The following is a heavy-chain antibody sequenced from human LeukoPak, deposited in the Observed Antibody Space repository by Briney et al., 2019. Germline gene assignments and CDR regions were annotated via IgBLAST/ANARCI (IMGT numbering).Heavy chain of an antibody. D-gene: IGHD2-2*01. CDR3: ARGLFGGFAAAPFDH. Sequence: GASVKVSCKASGGTFDNYAVSWVREAPGLGLEWMGRIIPMLGKTNSAQKFQDRVTITADKSTGTAYMELTNLRPDDTAVYFCARGLFGGFAAAPFDHWGQGTLVTVSS. CDR2: IIPMLGKT. J-gene: IGHJ4*02. CDR1: GGTFDNYA. V-gene: IGHV1-69*04.